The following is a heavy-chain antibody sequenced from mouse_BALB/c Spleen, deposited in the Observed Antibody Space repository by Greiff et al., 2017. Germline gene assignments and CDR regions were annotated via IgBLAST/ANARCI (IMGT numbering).Heavy chain of an antibody. V-gene: IGHV5-12-1*01. D-gene: IGHD1-1*01. CDR2: ISSGGGST. CDR3: ARRGYYYGSRGNFDY. J-gene: IGHJ2*01. CDR1: GFAFSSYD. Sequence: EVQGVESGGGLVKPGGSLKLSCAASGFAFSSYDMSWVRQTPEKRLEWVAYISSGGGSTYYPDTVKGRFTISRDNAMNTLYLQMSSLKSDDTAMYYCARRGYYYGSRGNFDYWGQGTTLTVSS.